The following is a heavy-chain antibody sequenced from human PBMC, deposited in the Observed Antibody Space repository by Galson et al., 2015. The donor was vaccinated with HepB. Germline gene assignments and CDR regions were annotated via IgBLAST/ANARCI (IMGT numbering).Heavy chain of an antibody. J-gene: IGHJ4*02. D-gene: IGHD4-17*01. CDR1: GFTFSDYY. V-gene: IGHV3-11*06. CDR2: ISVSGTYT. CDR3: ARVADADYGDHSHFDS. Sequence: SLRLSCAAYGFTFSDYYMSWIRQAPGKGLEWLSYISVSGTYTNYADSVKGRFTISRDNAKNSLYLQMNSLRAEDTAVYYCARVADADYGDHSHFDSWGQGTLVTVSS.